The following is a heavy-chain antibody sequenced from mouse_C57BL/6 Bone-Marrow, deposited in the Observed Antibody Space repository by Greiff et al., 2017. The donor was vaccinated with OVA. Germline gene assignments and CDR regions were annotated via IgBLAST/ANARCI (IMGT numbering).Heavy chain of an antibody. CDR2: IYPSDSET. CDR1: GYTFTSYW. V-gene: IGHV1-61*01. J-gene: IGHJ4*01. CDR3: ARSRDSSGSYYYAMDY. Sequence: QVQLQQSGAELVRPGSSVKLSCKASGYTFTSYWMDWVKQRPGQGLEWIGNIYPSDSETHYNQKFKDKATLTVDKSSSTAYMQLSSLTSEDSAVYYCARSRDSSGSYYYAMDYWGQGTSVTVSS. D-gene: IGHD3-2*02.